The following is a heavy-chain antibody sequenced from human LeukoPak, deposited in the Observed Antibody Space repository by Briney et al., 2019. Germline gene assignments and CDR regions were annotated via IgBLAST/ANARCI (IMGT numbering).Heavy chain of an antibody. V-gene: IGHV4-59*01. CDR3: ARGRVSSSTWYSTYYNYFYMDV. Sequence: SETLSLTCSVSDDSITMYYWTWIRQPPGKGLEWIGYVDHTGSTNFNPSLNGRVSISRDTTKNLFSLRLRSVTAADTAVYFCARGRVSSSTWYSTYYNYFYMDVWGKGTAVTVSS. CDR1: DDSITMYY. D-gene: IGHD1-1*01. J-gene: IGHJ6*03. CDR2: VDHTGST.